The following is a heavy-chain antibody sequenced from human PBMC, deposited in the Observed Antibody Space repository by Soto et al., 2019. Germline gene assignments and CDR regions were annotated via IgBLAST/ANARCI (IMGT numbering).Heavy chain of an antibody. Sequence: QVQVVQSGAEVKKPGASVKVSCKASGYTFTNYAMQWVRQAPGQRPEWMGWINAGNGNTKYSQTFQGRVTINRDTSASTAYMELSSLRSEDTAVYYCARDLGGWTDYWGQGTLVTVSS. D-gene: IGHD6-19*01. CDR2: INAGNGNT. V-gene: IGHV1-3*01. J-gene: IGHJ4*02. CDR3: ARDLGGWTDY. CDR1: GYTFTNYA.